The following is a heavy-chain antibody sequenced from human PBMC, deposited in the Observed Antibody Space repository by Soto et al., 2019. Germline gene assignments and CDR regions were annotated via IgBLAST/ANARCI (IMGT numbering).Heavy chain of an antibody. CDR3: AREIRDNYYDSSGHFDY. Sequence: SETLSLTCTVSGGSISSYYWSWIRQPPGKGLEWIGYIYYSGSTNYNPSLKSRVTISVDTSKNQFSLKLSSVTAADTAVYYCAREIRDNYYDSSGHFDYWGQGTLVTVSS. J-gene: IGHJ4*02. D-gene: IGHD3-22*01. CDR1: GGSISSYY. CDR2: IYYSGST. V-gene: IGHV4-59*01.